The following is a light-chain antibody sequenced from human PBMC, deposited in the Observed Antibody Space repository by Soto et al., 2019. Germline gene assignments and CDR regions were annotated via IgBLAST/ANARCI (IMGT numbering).Light chain of an antibody. V-gene: IGKV3-20*01. J-gene: IGKJ1*01. Sequence: EIVLTQSPGTLSLSPGERATLSCRASQSVSTNYLAWYQRKPGQAPRLLIYGASSRATDSPNRCSGSGSGTDFTLTITRLKAEDFAVYYCQQYGSSPPTFGQGTKVEIK. CDR1: QSVSTNY. CDR3: QQYGSSPPT. CDR2: GAS.